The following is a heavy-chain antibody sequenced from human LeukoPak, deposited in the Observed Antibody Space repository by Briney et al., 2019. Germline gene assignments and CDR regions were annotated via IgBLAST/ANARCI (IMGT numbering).Heavy chain of an antibody. CDR2: TYYRSKWYN. CDR1: GDSVSSNSAA. V-gene: IGHV6-1*01. CDR3: ARGFDDILTGYYPFDY. Sequence: SQTLSLTCAISGDSVSSNSAAWNWITQSPSRGLEWLGRTYYRSKWYNDYAVSVKSRITINPDTSKNQFSLQLNSVTPEDTAVYYCARGFDDILTGYYPFDYWGQGTLVTVSS. J-gene: IGHJ4*02. D-gene: IGHD3-9*01.